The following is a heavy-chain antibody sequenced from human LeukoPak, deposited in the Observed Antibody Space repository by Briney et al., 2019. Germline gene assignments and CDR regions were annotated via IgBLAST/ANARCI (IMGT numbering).Heavy chain of an antibody. CDR3: AGRELPTGTDY. V-gene: IGHV1-2*02. CDR1: GYTFTGYH. CDR2: INPNSGGT. D-gene: IGHD1-1*01. Sequence: GASVKVSCKSSGYTFTGYHMRWVRQAPGQGLEWMGWINPNSGGTNYAQKFQGRVTMTRDTSISTAYMELSRLRSDDTAVYYCAGRELPTGTDYWGQGTLVTVSS. J-gene: IGHJ4*02.